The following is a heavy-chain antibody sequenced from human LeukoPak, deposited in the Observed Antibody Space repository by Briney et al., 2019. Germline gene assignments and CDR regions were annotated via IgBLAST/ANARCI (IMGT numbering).Heavy chain of an antibody. J-gene: IGHJ4*02. CDR3: ARDGYGGNSYFDY. CDR1: GFTVSSNY. V-gene: IGHV3-53*01. CDR2: IYSGGST. Sequence: GGSLRLSCAASGFTVSSNYMSWVRQAPGKGLGWVSVIYSGGSTYYADSVKGRFTISRDNSKNTLYLQMNSLRAEDTAVYYCARDGYGGNSYFDYWGQGTLVTVSS. D-gene: IGHD4-23*01.